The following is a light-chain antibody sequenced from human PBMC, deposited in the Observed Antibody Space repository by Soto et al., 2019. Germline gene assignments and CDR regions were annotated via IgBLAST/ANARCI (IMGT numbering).Light chain of an antibody. V-gene: IGKV1-9*01. CDR2: AAS. J-gene: IGKJ2*01. Sequence: DIQLTQSPSFLSASVGDRVTITCRASQGISSSLAWYHQKPGKAPRLLIYAASTLESGVPSRFSGSESGTEFSLTISSLQPEDSATYYCQHLHSYLRATFGQGTKLEIK. CDR3: QHLHSYLRAT. CDR1: QGISSS.